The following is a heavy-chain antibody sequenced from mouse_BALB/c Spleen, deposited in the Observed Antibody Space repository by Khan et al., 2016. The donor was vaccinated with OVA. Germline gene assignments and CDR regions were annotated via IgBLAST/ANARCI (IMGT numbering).Heavy chain of an antibody. CDR1: GYSITSDYA. Sequence: EVQLQESGPGLVKPSQSLSLTCNVTGYSITSDYAWNWIRQFPGNKLEWMGYISSSGSTTYNQSLKSRISITRDTSKDQFFLQLKSVTSEDTATYYGASALGRSDALDYWGQGTSVTVSS. CDR2: ISSSGST. D-gene: IGHD4-1*01. V-gene: IGHV3-2*02. CDR3: ASALGRSDALDY. J-gene: IGHJ4*01.